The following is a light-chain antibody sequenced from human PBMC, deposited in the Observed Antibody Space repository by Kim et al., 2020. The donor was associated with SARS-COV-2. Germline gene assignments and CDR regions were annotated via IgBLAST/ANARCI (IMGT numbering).Light chain of an antibody. CDR3: SAWDSSLSAWV. J-gene: IGLJ3*02. CDR1: TNEVGNRG. V-gene: IGLV10-54*04. CDR2: REN. Sequence: TAKRNCPGNTNEVGNRGAAWLLQFQGNPPKFLSDRENSRPSGISQRFYASRSGTTASLTITGVQPEDEADYYCSAWDSSLSAWVFGGGTQLTVL.